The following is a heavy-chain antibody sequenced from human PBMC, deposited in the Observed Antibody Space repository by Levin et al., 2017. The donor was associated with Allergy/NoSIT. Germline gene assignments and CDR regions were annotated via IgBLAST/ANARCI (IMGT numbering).Heavy chain of an antibody. V-gene: IGHV3-21*01. CDR2: ISSNSDYV. CDR1: GFTFSHYT. Sequence: TAGGSLRLSCAASGFTFSHYTLAWVRQAPGKGLEWVSSISSNSDYVFYADSVKGRFTISRDNAEDSLFLQMNSLTAEDTAVYYCARARYYDTSGYYYLDFWGQGTPVTVSS. J-gene: IGHJ4*02. CDR3: ARARYYDTSGYYYLDF. D-gene: IGHD3-22*01.